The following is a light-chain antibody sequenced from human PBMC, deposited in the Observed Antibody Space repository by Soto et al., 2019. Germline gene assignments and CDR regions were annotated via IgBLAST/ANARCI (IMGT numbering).Light chain of an antibody. CDR3: GTWDSSLTSGVI. CDR2: DNQ. CDR1: SSNVGKNF. J-gene: IGLJ2*01. V-gene: IGLV1-51*01. Sequence: QSVLTQPPSVSAAPGQKVSISCSGSSSNVGKNFVSWYQHVPGKAPKLLIYDNQKRPSGIPDRFSASKSGTLATLDITGLQTGDEADYYCGTWDSSLTSGVIFGGGTKVTVL.